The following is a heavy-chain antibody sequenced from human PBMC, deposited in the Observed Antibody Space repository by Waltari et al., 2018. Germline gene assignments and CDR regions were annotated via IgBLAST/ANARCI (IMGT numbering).Heavy chain of an antibody. Sequence: EVQLVEAGGDLVQPGGSLRLSCLASGFTFAAFRNYEMNWVRQVPGKGLEWVSYISASGSARYYADSVKGRFTISRDNAKNSLYLEMSSLRAEDTALYYCARDMRLDHWGQGTLVTVSS. J-gene: IGHJ4*02. V-gene: IGHV3-48*03. CDR2: ISASGSAR. CDR3: ARDMRLDH. D-gene: IGHD3-16*01. CDR1: GFTFAAFRNYE.